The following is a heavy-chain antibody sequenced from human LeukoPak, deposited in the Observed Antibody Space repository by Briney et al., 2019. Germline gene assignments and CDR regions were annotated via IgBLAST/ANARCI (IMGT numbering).Heavy chain of an antibody. D-gene: IGHD3-10*01. J-gene: IGHJ6*02. Sequence: PGGSLRLSCAASGFTFSSYGMRWVRQAPGKGLEWVAVIWYDGSNKYYADSVKGRFTISRDNSKNTLYLQMNSLRAEDTAVYYCATNQYGSDYYYYYGMDVWGQGTTVTVSS. CDR1: GFTFSSYG. CDR3: ATNQYGSDYYYYYGMDV. CDR2: IWYDGSNK. V-gene: IGHV3-33*01.